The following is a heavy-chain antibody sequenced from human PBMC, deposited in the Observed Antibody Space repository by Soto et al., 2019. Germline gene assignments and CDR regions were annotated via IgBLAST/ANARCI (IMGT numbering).Heavy chain of an antibody. V-gene: IGHV3-74*01. CDR1: GFTFSSYW. CDR3: ARDQTVAGPTTFDY. Sequence: GGSLRLSCAASGFTFSSYWMHWVRQTPGKGLVWVSRIDSGGSTTTYADSVKGRFAISRDDAKNTLYLQMNSLRAEDTAVYYCARDQTVAGPTTFDYCGQGTLVTVSS. CDR2: IDSGGSTT. D-gene: IGHD6-19*01. J-gene: IGHJ4*02.